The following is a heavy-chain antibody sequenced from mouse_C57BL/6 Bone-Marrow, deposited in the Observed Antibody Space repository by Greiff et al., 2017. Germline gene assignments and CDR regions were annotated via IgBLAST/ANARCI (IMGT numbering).Heavy chain of an antibody. Sequence: VQLQQSGAELVRPGASVTLSCKASGYTFTDYEMHWVKQTPVHGLEWIGAIDPETGGTAYNQKFKGKATLTVDTSSSTAYMQLSSLTSEDSAVYYCARSYYDYGDYWGQGTSVTVSS. CDR2: IDPETGGT. J-gene: IGHJ4*01. D-gene: IGHD2-4*01. CDR1: GYTFTDYE. CDR3: ARSYYDYGDY. V-gene: IGHV1-15*01.